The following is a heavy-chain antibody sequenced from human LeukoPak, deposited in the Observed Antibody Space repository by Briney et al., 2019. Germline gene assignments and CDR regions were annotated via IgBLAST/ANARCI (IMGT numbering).Heavy chain of an antibody. D-gene: IGHD2-21*01. CDR3: AQSRTSLAYCGGDCYAFDY. Sequence: ASVKVSCKASGYTFTSYGINWVRQAPGQGLEWMGCIYTSNGNTNYAQNLQARVTITTDTSTSTAYMELRSLISDDTAVYYCAQSRTSLAYCGGDCYAFDYWGQGTLVTVSS. V-gene: IGHV1-18*01. J-gene: IGHJ4*02. CDR2: IYTSNGNT. CDR1: GYTFTSYG.